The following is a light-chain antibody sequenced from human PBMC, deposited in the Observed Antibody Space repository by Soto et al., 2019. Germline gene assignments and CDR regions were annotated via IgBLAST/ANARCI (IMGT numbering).Light chain of an antibody. Sequence: DIVLTQSPAPLSFSPGERATLSCRASQSVSSYLAWYQQKPGQAPRLLIYGASTRDTDVPDRFSGSGSGADFTLTISRLEPEDVAVYYCQQYGTSPLTFGGGTKVDI. CDR2: GAS. CDR1: QSVSSY. V-gene: IGKV3-20*01. CDR3: QQYGTSPLT. J-gene: IGKJ4*01.